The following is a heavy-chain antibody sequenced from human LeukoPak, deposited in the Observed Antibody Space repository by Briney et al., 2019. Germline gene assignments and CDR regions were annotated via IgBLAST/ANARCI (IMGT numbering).Heavy chain of an antibody. V-gene: IGHV3-30-3*01. CDR2: ISYDGSNK. J-gene: IGHJ4*02. D-gene: IGHD2-15*01. Sequence: SGGSLRLSCAASGFTFSSYVMHWVRQAPGKGLEWEAVISYDGSNKYYADSVKGRFTISRDNSKNTLFLQMNSLRTEYTAVYFCARANWAGIEAPATDYRGQGTLVTVSA. CDR3: ARANWAGIEAPATDY. CDR1: GFTFSSYV.